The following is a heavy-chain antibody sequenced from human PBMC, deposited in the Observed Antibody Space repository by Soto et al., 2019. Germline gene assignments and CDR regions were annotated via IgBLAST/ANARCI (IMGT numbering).Heavy chain of an antibody. CDR2: INPNTGAT. V-gene: IGHV1-2*04. J-gene: IGHJ4*02. D-gene: IGHD4-17*01. CDR3: ARSVTTHLAADF. Sequence: GASVKVSCKASGYTFTTYYINWVRQAPGQGLEWMGWINPNTGATNYAQKFQGWVTLTRDTSVTTAYMEVSRLTSGDTAVYFCARSVTTHLAADFWGQGTLVTSPQ. CDR1: GYTFTTYY.